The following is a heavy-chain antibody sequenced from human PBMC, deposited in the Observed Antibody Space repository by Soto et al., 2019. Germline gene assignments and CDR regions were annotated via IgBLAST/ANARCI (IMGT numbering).Heavy chain of an antibody. Sequence: QVQLVQSGAEVKKPGSSVKVSCKASGGTFSSYAISWVRQAPGHGLEWMGGIIPIFGTANYAQKFQGRVTITADESTSTAYMDLSSLRSEDTAVYYCARFQLGHMIVGEAYWYFDLWGRGTLVTVSS. CDR3: ARFQLGHMIVGEAYWYFDL. D-gene: IGHD3-22*01. J-gene: IGHJ2*01. CDR2: IIPIFGTA. V-gene: IGHV1-69*01. CDR1: GGTFSSYA.